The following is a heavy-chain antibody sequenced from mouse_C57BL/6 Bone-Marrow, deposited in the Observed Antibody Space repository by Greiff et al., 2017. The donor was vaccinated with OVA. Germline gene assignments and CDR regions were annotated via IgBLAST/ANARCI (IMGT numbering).Heavy chain of an antibody. CDR3: TTFYDSSYADY. J-gene: IGHJ2*01. Sequence: VQLQQSGAELVRPGASVKLSCTASGFNIKDDYMHWVKQRPEQGLEWIGWIDPENGDTEYASKFQGKATITADTSSNTAYLQLSSLTSEDTAVYYCTTFYDSSYADYWGQGTTLTVSS. CDR1: GFNIKDDY. CDR2: IDPENGDT. D-gene: IGHD1-1*01. V-gene: IGHV14-4*01.